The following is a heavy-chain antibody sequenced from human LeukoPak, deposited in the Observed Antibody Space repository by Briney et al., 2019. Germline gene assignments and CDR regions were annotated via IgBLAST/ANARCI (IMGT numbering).Heavy chain of an antibody. CDR3: ARDLYGGTSATFDY. J-gene: IGHJ4*02. D-gene: IGHD4-23*01. CDR1: GYTLTELS. Sequence: ASVKVSCKVSGYTLTELSMHWVRQAPGKGLEWMGGFDPEDGETIYAQKFQGRVTMTSDTSISSAYMELSRLRSDDRAVYYCARDLYGGTSATFDYWGQGTLVTVSS. CDR2: FDPEDGET. V-gene: IGHV1-24*01.